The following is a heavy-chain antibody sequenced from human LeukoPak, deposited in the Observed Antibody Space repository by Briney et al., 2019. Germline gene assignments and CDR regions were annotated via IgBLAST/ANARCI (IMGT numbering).Heavy chain of an antibody. CDR3: ARDLPYYYGSGSFDY. CDR2: ISYDGSNK. D-gene: IGHD3-10*01. CDR1: GFTFSSYA. V-gene: IGHV3-30-3*01. Sequence: GGSLRLSCAASGFTFSSYAMHWVRQAPGKGLEWVAVISYDGSNKYYADSVKGRFTISRDNSKNTLYLQMNSLRAEDTAAYYCARDLPYYYGSGSFDYWGQGTLVTVSS. J-gene: IGHJ4*02.